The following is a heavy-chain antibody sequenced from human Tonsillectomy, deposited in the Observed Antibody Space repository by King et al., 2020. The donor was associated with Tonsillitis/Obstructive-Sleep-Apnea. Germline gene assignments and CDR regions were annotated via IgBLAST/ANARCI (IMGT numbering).Heavy chain of an antibody. V-gene: IGHV3-33*01. J-gene: IGHJ4*02. CDR2: IWSDGSNK. Sequence: VQLVESGGGVVQPGRSLRLSCAASGFTFSSYDMHWVRQAPGKGLEWVAVIWSDGSNKYYAESVKGRFTLSRDNFKNTLYLQMNSLRAEDTAVFYCARDGLGTLLTGPCFDYWGQGTLVTVSS. D-gene: IGHD3-9*01. CDR3: ARDGLGTLLTGPCFDY. CDR1: GFTFSSYD.